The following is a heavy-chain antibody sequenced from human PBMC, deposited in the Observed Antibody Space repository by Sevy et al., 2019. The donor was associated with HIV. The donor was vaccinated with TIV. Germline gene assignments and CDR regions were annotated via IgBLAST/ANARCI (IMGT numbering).Heavy chain of an antibody. J-gene: IGHJ2*01. CDR1: GFTFSRAW. Sequence: GGFLRLSCAASGFTFSRAWMSWVRQAPGKGLEWVGRIKSNSNGGTIDYAAPVKGRFSISRDDSENTVYLQMNSVNTEHTATYYCTTDMRRTSSMYFDLWGRGTMVTVSS. CDR2: IKSNSNGGTI. D-gene: IGHD3-16*01. CDR3: TTDMRRTSSMYFDL. V-gene: IGHV3-15*01.